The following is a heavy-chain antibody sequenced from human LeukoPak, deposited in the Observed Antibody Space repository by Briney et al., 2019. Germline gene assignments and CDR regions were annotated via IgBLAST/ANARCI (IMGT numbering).Heavy chain of an antibody. CDR1: GGSISSYY. CDR3: ARDRRYFSF. V-gene: IGHV4-59*01. D-gene: IGHD2/OR15-2a*01. J-gene: IGHJ4*02. CDR2: IYYSGST. Sequence: SETLSLTCTVSGGSISSYYWSWIRQPPGKGLEWIGYIYYSGSTNYNPSLKSRVTISVDTSKNQFSLKLSSVTAADTAVYYCARDRRYFSFWGQGTLVTVSS.